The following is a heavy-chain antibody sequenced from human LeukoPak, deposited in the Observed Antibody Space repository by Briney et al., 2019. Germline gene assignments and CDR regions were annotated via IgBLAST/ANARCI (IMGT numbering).Heavy chain of an antibody. CDR2: INHSGST. CDR3: ARLYPPDYDSSGYYTDY. J-gene: IGHJ4*02. V-gene: IGHV4-34*01. Sequence: AGGSLRLSCAASGFTFSDAWMSWIRQPPGKGLEWIGEINHSGSTNYNPSLKSRVTISVDTSKNQFSLKLSSVTAADTAVYYCARLYPPDYDSSGYYTDYWGQGTLVTVSS. CDR1: GFTFSDAW. D-gene: IGHD3-22*01.